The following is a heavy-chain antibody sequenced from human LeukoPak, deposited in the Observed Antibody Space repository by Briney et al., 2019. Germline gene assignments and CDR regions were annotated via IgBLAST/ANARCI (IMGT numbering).Heavy chain of an antibody. J-gene: IGHJ6*03. V-gene: IGHV3-30*07. CDR2: ISYDGSNK. CDR1: GFTFSSYA. Sequence: GRSLRLSCAASGFTFSSYAMHWVRQAPGKGLEWVAVISYDGSNKYYADSVKGRFTISRDNAKNSLYLQMNSLRAGDTAVYYCARAPRDYYYYYYMDVWGKGTTVTVSS. CDR3: ARAPRDYYYYYYMDV.